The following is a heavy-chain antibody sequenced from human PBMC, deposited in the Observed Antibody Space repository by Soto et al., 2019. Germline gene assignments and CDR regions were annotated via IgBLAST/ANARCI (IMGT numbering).Heavy chain of an antibody. CDR2: ISGYNNNK. V-gene: IGHV1-18*01. Sequence: QIQLVQSGTEVREPGASAKVSCQASGYTFTSYGIIWVRQAPGQGLELMGWISGYNNNKNYAQKYQARVTMTTDTSTRTAYMELRSLRSDDTAVYYCARVGAIAPAEGDYWGQGTLVTVS. CDR3: ARVGAIAPAEGDY. J-gene: IGHJ4*02. CDR1: GYTFTSYG. D-gene: IGHD6-13*01.